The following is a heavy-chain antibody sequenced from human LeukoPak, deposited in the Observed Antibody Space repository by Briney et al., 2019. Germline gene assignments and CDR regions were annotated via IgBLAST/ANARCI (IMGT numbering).Heavy chain of an antibody. CDR2: IYTSGST. CDR3: ARDGALWDIVVVPAAAPRGAFDI. CDR1: GGSISSYY. J-gene: IGHJ3*02. Sequence: SETLSLTCTVAGGSISSYYWSLIRQPAGKGLEWIGRIYTSGSTNYNPSLKSRVTISVDKSKNQFSLKLSSVTAADTAVYYCARDGALWDIVVVPAAAPRGAFDIWGQGTMVTVSS. D-gene: IGHD2-2*01. V-gene: IGHV4-4*07.